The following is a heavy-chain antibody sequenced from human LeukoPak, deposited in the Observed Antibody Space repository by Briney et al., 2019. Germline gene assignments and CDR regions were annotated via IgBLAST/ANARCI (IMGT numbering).Heavy chain of an antibody. Sequence: GRSLRLSCAASGFTFSSYGMHWVRQAPGKGLEWVAVIWYDGSNKYYADSVKGRFTISRDDSKNSLHLQMNSLKTEDTAVYYCARYYYDSSGYYRFDYWGQGTLVTVSS. CDR1: GFTFSSYG. V-gene: IGHV3-33*01. CDR3: ARYYYDSSGYYRFDY. CDR2: IWYDGSNK. J-gene: IGHJ4*02. D-gene: IGHD3-22*01.